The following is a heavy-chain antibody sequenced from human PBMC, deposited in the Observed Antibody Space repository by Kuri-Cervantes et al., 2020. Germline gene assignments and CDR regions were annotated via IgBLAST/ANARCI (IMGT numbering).Heavy chain of an antibody. CDR3: ARAQSSPFRLVAVTYYGMDV. D-gene: IGHD6-6*01. Sequence: GGSLRLSCAASGFTFDDYAMHWVRQAPGKGLEWVSGISWNSGSIGYADSVKGRFTISRDNSKNPLYLQMNSLRAEDTAVYYCARAQSSPFRLVAVTYYGMDVWGQGTTVTASS. V-gene: IGHV3-9*01. CDR2: ISWNSGSI. J-gene: IGHJ6*02. CDR1: GFTFDDYA.